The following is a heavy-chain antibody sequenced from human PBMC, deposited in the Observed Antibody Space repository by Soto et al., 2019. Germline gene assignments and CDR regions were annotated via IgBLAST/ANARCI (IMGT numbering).Heavy chain of an antibody. J-gene: IGHJ5*02. CDR1: GFSLTTSGVG. Sequence: QITLKESGPTLVKPTQTLTLTCTFSGFSLTTSGVGVGWIRQPPGKALEWLALIYWDDDKRYSPSLKSRLTSTKNTSKIPVVLTMTNMVPADTATYFYAHRTTTVTWLFDPWGQGTRVPVSS. CDR3: AHRTTTVTWLFDP. D-gene: IGHD4-17*01. CDR2: IYWDDDK. V-gene: IGHV2-5*02.